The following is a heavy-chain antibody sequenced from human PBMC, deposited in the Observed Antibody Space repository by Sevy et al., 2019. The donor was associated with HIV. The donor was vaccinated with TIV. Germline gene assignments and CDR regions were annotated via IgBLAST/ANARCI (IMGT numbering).Heavy chain of an antibody. CDR3: ARGKSGYGYALNY. D-gene: IGHD5-18*01. Sequence: GGSLRLSCAASGFTVSSNYMTWVRQVPGKGLEGVSVIYSDGTTYHADSVKDRLTISRDNSKNTLYLQMNSLIAEDTAVYYCARGKSGYGYALNYWGQGTLVTVSS. V-gene: IGHV3-66*01. J-gene: IGHJ4*02. CDR2: IYSDGTT. CDR1: GFTVSSNY.